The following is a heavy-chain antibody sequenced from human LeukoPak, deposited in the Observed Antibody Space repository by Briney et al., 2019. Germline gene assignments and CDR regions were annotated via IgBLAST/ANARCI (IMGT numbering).Heavy chain of an antibody. CDR3: AKAHLKAAAIAVAGRPFDY. CDR2: ISGSGGST. J-gene: IGHJ4*02. V-gene: IGHV3-23*01. CDR1: GFIFSSYA. Sequence: GGSLRLSCGASGFIFSSYAMSWVRQAPGKGLEWVSTISGSGGSTYYADSVKGRFTISRDNSKNTLYLQMNSLRAEDTAVYYCAKAHLKAAAIAVAGRPFDYWGQGTLVTVSS. D-gene: IGHD6-19*01.